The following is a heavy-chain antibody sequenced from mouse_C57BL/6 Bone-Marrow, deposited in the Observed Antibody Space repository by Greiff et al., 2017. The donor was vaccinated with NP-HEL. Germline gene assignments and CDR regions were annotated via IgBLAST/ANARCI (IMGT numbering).Heavy chain of an antibody. V-gene: IGHV1-5*01. Sequence: VQLQQSGTVLARPGASVKMSCKTSGYTFTSYWMHWVKQRPGQGLEWIGAIYPGNSDTSYNQKFKGKAKLTAVTSASTAYMELSSLTIEDSAVYYCTRGDYYGSSYYWYFDVWGTGTTVTVSS. CDR3: TRGDYYGSSYYWYFDV. CDR1: GYTFTSYW. J-gene: IGHJ1*03. D-gene: IGHD1-1*01. CDR2: IYPGNSDT.